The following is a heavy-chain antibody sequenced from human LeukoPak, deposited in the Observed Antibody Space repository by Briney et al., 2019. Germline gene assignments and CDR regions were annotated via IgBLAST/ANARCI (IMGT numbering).Heavy chain of an antibody. J-gene: IGHJ4*02. CDR1: GYTLTGLS. Sequence: ASVKVSCKVSGYTLTGLSMHWVRQAPGKGLEWMGGFDPEDGETIYAQKFQGRVTMTEGTSTDTAYMELSSLRSEDTAVYYCATDSAAKYYYDSSGYGVYWGQGTLVTVSS. CDR3: ATDSAAKYYYDSSGYGVY. D-gene: IGHD3-22*01. CDR2: FDPEDGET. V-gene: IGHV1-24*01.